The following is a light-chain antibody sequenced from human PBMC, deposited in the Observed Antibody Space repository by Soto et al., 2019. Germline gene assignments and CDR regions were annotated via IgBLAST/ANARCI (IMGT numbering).Light chain of an antibody. CDR1: QSVSSN. J-gene: IGKJ1*01. CDR2: GAS. CDR3: QQYNNWPPLT. V-gene: IGKV3-15*01. Sequence: EIVMKQSPATLSVSPGERATLSCRASQSVSSNLAWYQQKPGQAPRLLIYGASTRATGIPARFSGSGSGTEFTLTISSLQSEDFAVYYCQQYNNWPPLTFGQGTKV.